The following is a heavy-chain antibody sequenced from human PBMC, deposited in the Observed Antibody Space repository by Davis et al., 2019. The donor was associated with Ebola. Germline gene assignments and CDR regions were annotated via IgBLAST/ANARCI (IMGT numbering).Heavy chain of an antibody. V-gene: IGHV1-18*01. J-gene: IGHJ6*02. CDR2: ISTYNGNT. CDR3: ARDPGPIAVAGTQYYYYGMDV. CDR1: GYTFTSYG. D-gene: IGHD6-19*01. Sequence: ASVKVSCKASGYTFTSYGISWVRQAPGQGLEWMGWISTYNGNTNYAQKLQGRVTMTTDTSTSTAYMELRSLRSDDTAVYYCARDPGPIAVAGTQYYYYGMDVWGQGTTVTVSS.